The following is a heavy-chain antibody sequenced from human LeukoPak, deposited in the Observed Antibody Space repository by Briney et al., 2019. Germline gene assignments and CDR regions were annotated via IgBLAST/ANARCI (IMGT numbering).Heavy chain of an antibody. Sequence: ASVKVSCKASGYTFTSYDINWVRQATGQGLEWMGWMNPNSGNTGYAQKFQGRVTMTRNTSISTAYMELSSLRFEDTAVYYCAKVGAAAGYGSRFGMDVWGQGTTVTVSS. CDR1: GYTFTSYD. CDR2: MNPNSGNT. CDR3: AKVGAAAGYGSRFGMDV. D-gene: IGHD6-13*01. V-gene: IGHV1-8*01. J-gene: IGHJ6*02.